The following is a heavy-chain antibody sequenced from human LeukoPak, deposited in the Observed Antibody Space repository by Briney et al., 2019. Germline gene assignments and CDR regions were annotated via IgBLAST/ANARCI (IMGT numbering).Heavy chain of an antibody. Sequence: PGRSLRLSCAASGFTFSSYGMHWVRQAPGKGLEWVAVISYDGSNKYHADSVKGRFTISRDNSKNTLYLRMNSLRAEDTALYYCAKDGLSVTYYPALFDYWGQGTLVTVSS. V-gene: IGHV3-30*18. D-gene: IGHD1-26*01. J-gene: IGHJ4*02. CDR2: ISYDGSNK. CDR1: GFTFSSYG. CDR3: AKDGLSVTYYPALFDY.